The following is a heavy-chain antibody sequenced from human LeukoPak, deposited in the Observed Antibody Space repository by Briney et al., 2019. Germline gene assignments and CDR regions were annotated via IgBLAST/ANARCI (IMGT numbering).Heavy chain of an antibody. CDR2: MSYDGSNK. V-gene: IGHV3-30*18. D-gene: IGHD3-16*02. CDR1: GITLSDFW. J-gene: IGHJ4*02. CDR3: AKNGFTFGGLVDITFDY. Sequence: PGGSLRLSCAASGITLSDFWFSWVRQAPGKGLEWVAVMSYDGSNKFYADSVKGRFSGSRDNSKNTLYLQMNSLSPDDTAVYFCAKNGFTFGGLVDITFDYWGQGTLVTVSS.